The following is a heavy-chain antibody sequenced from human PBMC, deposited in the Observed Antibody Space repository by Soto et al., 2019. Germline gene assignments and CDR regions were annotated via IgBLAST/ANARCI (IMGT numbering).Heavy chain of an antibody. J-gene: IGHJ6*03. CDR3: ARELSGQTRPQFYYYYYYMAG. CDR2: INHSGST. D-gene: IGHD6-19*01. CDR1: GGSFSGYY. Sequence: SETLSLTCAVYGGSFSGYYWSWIRQPPGKGLEWIGEINHSGSTNYNPSLKSRVTISVDTSKNQFSLKLSSVTAADTAVYYCARELSGQTRPQFYYYYYYMAGWGKGTTVTVSS. V-gene: IGHV4-34*01.